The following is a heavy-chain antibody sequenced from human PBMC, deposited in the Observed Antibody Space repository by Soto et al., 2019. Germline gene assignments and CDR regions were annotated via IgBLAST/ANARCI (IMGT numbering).Heavy chain of an antibody. J-gene: IGHJ4*02. CDR1: GGLTSRCRSY. Sequence: SETLSVTWTGSGGLTSRCRSYGGRLLQQPGKGLEWVGSIYYLGNTYYNSYLGSRVVISVDKSKNQFSLKLSSVTAADTAVYYCAGLYPYDSSRYHLTYRGQRTSVPV. CDR3: AGLYPYDSSRYHLTY. CDR2: IYYLGNT. V-gene: IGHV4-39*01. D-gene: IGHD3-22*01.